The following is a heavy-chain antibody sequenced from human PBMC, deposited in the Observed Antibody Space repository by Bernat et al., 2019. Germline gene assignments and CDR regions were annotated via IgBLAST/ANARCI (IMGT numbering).Heavy chain of an antibody. CDR2: ISTSSSYI. J-gene: IGHJ6*03. CDR3: ARVHRNPTVTTGYYYYYMDV. V-gene: IGHV3-21*05. CDR1: GFTFSSYS. D-gene: IGHD4-17*01. Sequence: EVQLVESGGGLVKPGGSLRLSCAASGFTFSSYSMNWVRPAPGKGLEWVSYISTSSSYIYYADSVKGRFTISRDNAKNSLYLQMNSLRAEDTAVYYCARVHRNPTVTTGYYYYYMDVWGKGTTVTVSS.